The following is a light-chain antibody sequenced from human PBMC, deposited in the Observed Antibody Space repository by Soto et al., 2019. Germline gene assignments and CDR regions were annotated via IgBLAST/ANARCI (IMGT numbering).Light chain of an antibody. J-gene: IGKJ4*01. CDR2: GAS. CDR1: QSVSSSY. V-gene: IGKV3-20*01. Sequence: EIVLTQSPGTLSLSPGERATLSCRASQSVSSSYLAWYQQKPGQAPRLLIYGASSRATGIPDRFSGSGSGTYFTLTISRLETEEFAVYYCQQYGSSPLTFGGGTKVEIK. CDR3: QQYGSSPLT.